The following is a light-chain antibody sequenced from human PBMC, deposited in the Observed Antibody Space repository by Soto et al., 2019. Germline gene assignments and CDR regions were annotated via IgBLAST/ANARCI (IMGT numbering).Light chain of an antibody. CDR3: QQRSNWPLYT. J-gene: IGKJ2*01. V-gene: IGKV3D-20*02. CDR1: QSVASSY. CDR2: SAS. Sequence: EVVLTQSPGTLSLSPGERVTLSCRASQSVASSYLAWYQQKPGRAPRLLFYSASSRATGIPDRFSGSGSGTDFTLTISRLEPEDFAVYYCQQRSNWPLYTFGQGTKLEIK.